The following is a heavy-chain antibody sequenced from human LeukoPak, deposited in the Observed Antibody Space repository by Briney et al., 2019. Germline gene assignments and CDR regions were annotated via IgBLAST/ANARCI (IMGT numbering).Heavy chain of an antibody. Sequence: GGSLRLSCAASGFIFSTYGMYWVRQAPGKGLEWEAFIRHDGSIKNYADSVKGRSTISRDNSKNTLYLQMNSLRAEDTAVYYCAKDSLADIDYWGQGTLVTVSS. D-gene: IGHD3-16*01. J-gene: IGHJ4*02. CDR2: IRHDGSIK. CDR3: AKDSLADIDY. V-gene: IGHV3-30*02. CDR1: GFIFSTYG.